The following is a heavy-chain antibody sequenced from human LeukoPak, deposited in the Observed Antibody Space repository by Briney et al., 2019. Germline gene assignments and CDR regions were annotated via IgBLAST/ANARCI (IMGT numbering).Heavy chain of an antibody. D-gene: IGHD3-9*01. CDR1: GYTFSSYT. V-gene: IGHV3-48*01. J-gene: IGHJ4*02. Sequence: RGSLRHSPAAPGYTFSSYTMNSIRQSPGERREWISFMNTKSKNIYYAASVKGRVTICRDNARNLLHLQMNSLRAENTALYFCVRDQDWAFDYWGQGNLGTVSS. CDR3: VRDQDWAFDY. CDR2: MNTKSKNI.